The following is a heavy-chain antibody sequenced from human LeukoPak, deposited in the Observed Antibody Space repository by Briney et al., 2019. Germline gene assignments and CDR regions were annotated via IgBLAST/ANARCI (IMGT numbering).Heavy chain of an antibody. CDR3: ARRGDVVVPAAMRRNWFDP. Sequence: ASVKVSCKASGGTFISYAISWVRQAPGQGLEWMGGIIPIFGTANYAQKFQGRVTITADESTSTAYMELSSLRSEDTAVYYCARRGDVVVPAAMRRNWFDPWGQGTLVTVSS. CDR2: IIPIFGTA. V-gene: IGHV1-69*13. CDR1: GGTFISYA. J-gene: IGHJ5*02. D-gene: IGHD2-2*01.